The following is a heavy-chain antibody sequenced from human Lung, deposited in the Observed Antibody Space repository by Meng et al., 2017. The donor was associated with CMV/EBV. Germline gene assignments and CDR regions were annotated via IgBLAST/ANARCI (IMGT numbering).Heavy chain of an antibody. CDR3: ARVFGVVVPLEGCMDV. CDR1: GYTFTGYY. V-gene: IGHV1-2*02. CDR2: INPNSGGT. D-gene: IGHD2-2*01. Sequence: ASVXVSXKASGYTFTGYYMHWVRQAPGQGLEWMGWINPNSGGTNYAQKFQGRVTMTRDTSISTAYMELSRLRSDDTAVYYCARVFGVVVPLEGCMDVRGQGTXVTVSS. J-gene: IGHJ6*02.